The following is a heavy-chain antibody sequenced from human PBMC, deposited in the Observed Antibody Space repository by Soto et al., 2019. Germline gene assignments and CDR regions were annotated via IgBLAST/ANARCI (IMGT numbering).Heavy chain of an antibody. CDR1: GFTFTSSA. Sequence: GASVKVSCTASGFTFTSSAVHWVRQARGQRLEWIGWIVVGSGNTNYAQKFQERVTITRDMSTSTAYMELSSLRSEDTAVYYCAADFRTEPTGTREYYYYGMDVWGQGTTVTVSS. J-gene: IGHJ6*02. CDR3: AADFRTEPTGTREYYYYGMDV. D-gene: IGHD1-1*01. V-gene: IGHV1-58*01. CDR2: IVVGSGNT.